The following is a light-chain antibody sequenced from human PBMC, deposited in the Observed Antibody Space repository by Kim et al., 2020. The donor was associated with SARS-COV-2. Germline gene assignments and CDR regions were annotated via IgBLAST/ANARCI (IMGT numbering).Light chain of an antibody. CDR2: GAS. CDR1: QSVSSSY. J-gene: IGKJ2*01. Sequence: PGESATLPCRASQSVSSSYLAWYQQKPGQAPRLLIYGASSRATGIPDRFSGSGSGTDFTLTISRLEPEDFAVYYCQQYGSSPPMYTFGQGTKLEI. V-gene: IGKV3-20*01. CDR3: QQYGSSPPMYT.